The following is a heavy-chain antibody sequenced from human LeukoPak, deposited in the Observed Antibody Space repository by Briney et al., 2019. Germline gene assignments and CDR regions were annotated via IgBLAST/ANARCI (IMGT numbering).Heavy chain of an antibody. J-gene: IGHJ4*02. D-gene: IGHD6-19*01. CDR3: SRGSGWLSVY. V-gene: IGHV3-49*03. CDR1: GFTFGDYL. CDR2: ISGGTT. Sequence: GGSLRLSCTASGFTFGDYLMSWFRQAPGKGLEWIGFISGGTTEYAASVKGRFTISRNDSTSIAYLQMNSLTTEDTAVYYCSRGSGWLSVYWGQGTLVTVSS.